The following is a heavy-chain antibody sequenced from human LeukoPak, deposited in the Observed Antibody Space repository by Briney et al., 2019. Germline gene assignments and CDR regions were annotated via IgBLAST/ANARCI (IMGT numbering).Heavy chain of an antibody. CDR1: GYTFTSYG. Sequence: ASVKVSCKASGYTFTSYGISWVRQAPGQGPEWMGWISAYNGNTNYAQKLQGRVTMTTDTSTSTAYMELRSLRSDDTAVYYCARPIYDSSGYYLAFDIWGQGTMVTVSS. CDR2: ISAYNGNT. D-gene: IGHD3-22*01. J-gene: IGHJ3*02. CDR3: ARPIYDSSGYYLAFDI. V-gene: IGHV1-18*01.